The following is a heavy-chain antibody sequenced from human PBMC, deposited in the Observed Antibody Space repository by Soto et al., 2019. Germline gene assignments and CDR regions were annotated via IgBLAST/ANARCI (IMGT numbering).Heavy chain of an antibody. Sequence: QVQLVQSGAEVKKPGASVKVSCKASGYTFTSYGISWVRQAPGQGLEWMGWISAYNGNTNYAQKLQGRVTMTTDTSTSTAYMGLRSLRSDDTAVYYCARDDVTMIVVVNYYYYGMDVWGQGTTVTVSS. V-gene: IGHV1-18*04. CDR3: ARDDVTMIVVVNYYYYGMDV. J-gene: IGHJ6*02. D-gene: IGHD3-22*01. CDR1: GYTFTSYG. CDR2: ISAYNGNT.